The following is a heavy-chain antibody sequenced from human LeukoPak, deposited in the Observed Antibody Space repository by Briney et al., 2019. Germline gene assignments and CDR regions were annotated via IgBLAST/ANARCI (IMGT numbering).Heavy chain of an antibody. V-gene: IGHV1-69*13. CDR3: AKDYGSGPAYDY. J-gene: IGHJ4*02. CDR1: GGTFSSHA. CDR2: IIPIFDTA. D-gene: IGHD3-10*01. Sequence: GASVKVSCKASGGTFSSHAISWVRQAPGQGLEWMGGIIPIFDTANYAQKFQGRVTITADESTSTAYMELSSLRSEDTAVYYCAKDYGSGPAYDYWGQGTLVTVSS.